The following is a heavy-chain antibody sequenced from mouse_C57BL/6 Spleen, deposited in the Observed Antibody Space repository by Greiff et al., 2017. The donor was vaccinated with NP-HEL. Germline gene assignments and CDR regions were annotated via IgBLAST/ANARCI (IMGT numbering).Heavy chain of an antibody. CDR2: ILPGSGST. V-gene: IGHV1-9*01. J-gene: IGHJ3*01. CDR3: ARTPYSGSSYVVTWFAY. CDR1: GYTFTGYW. D-gene: IGHD1-1*01. Sequence: QVQLQQSGAELMKPGASVKLSCKATGYTFTGYWIEWVKQRPGHGLEWIGEILPGSGSTNYNEKFKGKATFTADTSSNTAYMQLSSLTTEDSAIYYCARTPYSGSSYVVTWFAYWGQGTLVTVSA.